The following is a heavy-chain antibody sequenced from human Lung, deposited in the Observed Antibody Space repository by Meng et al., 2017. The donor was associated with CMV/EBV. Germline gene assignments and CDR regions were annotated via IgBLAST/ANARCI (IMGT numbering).Heavy chain of an antibody. CDR2: IYTSGTT. Sequence: QVALTEYGPGLVQPSETLSLTCTVSDGSISSYYWSWIRQSAGKGLEWIGRIYTSGTTIYNPSLKSRLTLSLDTSKNQFSLKLNSVTAADTAVYYCARAEADTGNFDYWGQGTLVTVSS. J-gene: IGHJ4*02. V-gene: IGHV4-4*07. CDR1: DGSISSYY. D-gene: IGHD6-19*01. CDR3: ARAEADTGNFDY.